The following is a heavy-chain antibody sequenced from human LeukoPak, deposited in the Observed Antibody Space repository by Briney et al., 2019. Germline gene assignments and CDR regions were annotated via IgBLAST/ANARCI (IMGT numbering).Heavy chain of an antibody. Sequence: ASETLSLTCTVSGGSISSGSYYWNWIRQPAGKGLEWLGNIFTRGTTNYNASLESRLTISLDTARNQFSLSLRSVTAADTAIYFCARSSLAVSFNYWGQGTLVTASS. J-gene: IGHJ4*02. CDR2: IFTRGTT. V-gene: IGHV4-61*09. D-gene: IGHD6-19*01. CDR1: GGSISSGSYY. CDR3: ARSSLAVSFNY.